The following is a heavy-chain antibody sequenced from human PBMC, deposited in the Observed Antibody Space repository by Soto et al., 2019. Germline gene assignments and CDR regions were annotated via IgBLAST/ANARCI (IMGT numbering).Heavy chain of an antibody. CDR1: GGSISSGDYY. J-gene: IGHJ4*02. CDR2: IHNTGSP. D-gene: IGHD1-26*01. Sequence: SETLSLTCTVSGGSISSGDYYWSWIRQPPGKGLEWIAYIHNTGSPYYNLSLKSRLTISIDTSKNQFSLRLSSVTAADTAVYYCARSRHSGSYFFDYWGQGILVTVSS. CDR3: ARSRHSGSYFFDY. V-gene: IGHV4-30-4*01.